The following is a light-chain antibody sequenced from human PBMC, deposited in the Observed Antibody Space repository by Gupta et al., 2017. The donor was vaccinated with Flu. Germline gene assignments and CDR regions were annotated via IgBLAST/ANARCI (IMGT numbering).Light chain of an antibody. V-gene: IGLV1-40*01. CDR3: PSYDSTLSGWV. CDR2: VNS. J-gene: IGLJ3*02. CDR1: SLNMGAGYD. Sequence: TISSIGSSLNMGAGYDVHCYQQLTGTAPKLLIYVNSNRRSGVPDRFSGSKSGTSASLATXGXQAEDEXDYYCPSYDSTLSGWVFGGGTKLTVL.